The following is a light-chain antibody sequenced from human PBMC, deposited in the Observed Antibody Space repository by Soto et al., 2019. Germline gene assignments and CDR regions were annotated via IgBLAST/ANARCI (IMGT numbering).Light chain of an antibody. CDR2: GVT. CDR3: TSYATGDNFP. J-gene: IGLJ2*01. Sequence: QSVLTQPASVSGSPGQSITISCTGTTSDIGAYNFVSWYQHHPDKAPKLIIYGVTNRPSGVPDRFSGSKSGNTASLTVSGLQAEDEADYYCTSYATGDNFPFGGGTKVTVL. V-gene: IGLV2-8*01. CDR1: TSDIGAYNF.